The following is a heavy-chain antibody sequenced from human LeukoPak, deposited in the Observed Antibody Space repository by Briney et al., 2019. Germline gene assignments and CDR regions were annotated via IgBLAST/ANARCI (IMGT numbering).Heavy chain of an antibody. V-gene: IGHV4-38-2*02. D-gene: IGHD6-13*01. CDR3: AREAVIAAADHLSYGMDV. CDR1: GYSISSGYY. Sequence: SETLSLTCTVSGYSISSGYYWGWIRQPPGKGLEWIGSIYHSGSTYYNPSLKSRVTISVDTSKNQFSLKLSSVTAADTAVYYCAREAVIAAADHLSYGMDVWGQGTTVTVSS. J-gene: IGHJ6*02. CDR2: IYHSGST.